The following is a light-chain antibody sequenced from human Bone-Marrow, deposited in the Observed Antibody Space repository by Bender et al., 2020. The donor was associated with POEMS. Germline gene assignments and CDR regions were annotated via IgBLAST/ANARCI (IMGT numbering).Light chain of an antibody. CDR1: SSNIGAHA. CDR2: SSH. J-gene: IGLJ3*02. Sequence: QSALTQPASLSGTPGQRVTISCSGGSSNIGAHAVNWYQHLPGTAPKLLIYSSHRRPSEVPDRFSGSRSGTSASLAISGLQSEDEADYYCAVWDDSLNGWVFGGGTKLTVL. CDR3: AVWDDSLNGWV. V-gene: IGLV1-44*01.